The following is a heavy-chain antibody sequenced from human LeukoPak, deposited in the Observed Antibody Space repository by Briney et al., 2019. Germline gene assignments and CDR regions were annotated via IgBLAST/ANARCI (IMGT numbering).Heavy chain of an antibody. V-gene: IGHV3-20*04. D-gene: IGHD2-2*01. J-gene: IGHJ4*02. CDR2: ISWNGGST. Sequence: PGGSLRLSCAASGFTFDDYGMSWVRQAPGKGLEWVSGISWNGGSTGYADSVKGRFTISRDNAKNSLYLQMNSLRAEDTALYYCATHDCSSTSCFSYWGQGTLVTVSS. CDR3: ATHDCSSTSCFSY. CDR1: GFTFDDYG.